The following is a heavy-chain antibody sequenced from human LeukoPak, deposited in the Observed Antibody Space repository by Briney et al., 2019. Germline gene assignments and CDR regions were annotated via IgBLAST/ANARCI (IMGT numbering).Heavy chain of an antibody. V-gene: IGHV4-38-2*02. J-gene: IGHJ4*01. CDR1: SSSISGDYF. CDR3: ASATHLSVLGDY. D-gene: IGHD5/OR15-5a*01. Sequence: PSETLSLTCSVSSSSISGDYFWTWIRQSPGKGLEWIGTFHYSGSTYYNPSPKSRVTILSDASKNHFSLNLRSVTAADTAVYYCASATHLSVLGDYWGHGTLVTVSS. CDR2: FHYSGST.